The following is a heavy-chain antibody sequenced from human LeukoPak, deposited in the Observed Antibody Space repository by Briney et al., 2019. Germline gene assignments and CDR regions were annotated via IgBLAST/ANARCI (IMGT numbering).Heavy chain of an antibody. V-gene: IGHV3-23*01. CDR2: ISGSGGTT. Sequence: PGGSLRLSCAASGFTFSAYAMSWVRQDPRKGLEWVSVISGSGGTTNYADSVKGRFTISRDNSKNTLYLQINSLRAEDTAVYYCAKVSNRFTIFGVEYWGQGTLVTVSS. J-gene: IGHJ4*02. CDR1: GFTFSAYA. D-gene: IGHD3-3*01. CDR3: AKVSNRFTIFGVEY.